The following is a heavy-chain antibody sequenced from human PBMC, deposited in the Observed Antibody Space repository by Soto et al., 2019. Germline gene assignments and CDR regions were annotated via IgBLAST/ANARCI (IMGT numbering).Heavy chain of an antibody. CDR2: IYYSGTT. CDR3: ARGTYSGLNWFDP. CDR1: GGSISSYY. J-gene: IGHJ5*02. Sequence: SETLSLTCTVSGGSISSYYWSWIRQPPGKGLEWIGYIYYSGTTNYNPSLKSRVTISVDTSKNQFSLKLSSMTTADTAVYYCARGTYSGLNWFDPWGQGTLVTVSS. V-gene: IGHV4-59*01. D-gene: IGHD5-12*01.